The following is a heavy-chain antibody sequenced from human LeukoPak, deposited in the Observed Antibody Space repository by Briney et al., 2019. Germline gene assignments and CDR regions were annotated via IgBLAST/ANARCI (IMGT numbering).Heavy chain of an antibody. CDR3: ARGLTATTIGVYFDY. CDR2: INHSGST. D-gene: IGHD1-26*01. V-gene: IGHV4-34*01. CDR1: GGSFSGYY. Sequence: SETLSLTCAVYGGSFSGYYWSWIRQPPGKGLEWIGEINHSGSTNYNPSLKGRVTISVDTSKNQFSLKLSSVTAADTAVYYCARGLTATTIGVYFDYWGQGTLVTVSS. J-gene: IGHJ4*02.